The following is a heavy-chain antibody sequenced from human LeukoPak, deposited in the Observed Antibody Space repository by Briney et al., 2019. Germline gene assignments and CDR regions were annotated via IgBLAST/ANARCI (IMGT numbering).Heavy chain of an antibody. V-gene: IGHV3-30*18. CDR2: ISYDGSNK. CDR3: AKGTHALDY. Sequence: GRSLRLSCAASGFTFSSYGMHWVRQAPGKGLEWVAVISYDGSNKYYADSVKGRFTISRGNSKNTLYLQMNSLRAEDTAVYYCAKGTHALDYWGQGTLVTVSS. J-gene: IGHJ4*02. CDR1: GFTFSSYG. D-gene: IGHD1-14*01.